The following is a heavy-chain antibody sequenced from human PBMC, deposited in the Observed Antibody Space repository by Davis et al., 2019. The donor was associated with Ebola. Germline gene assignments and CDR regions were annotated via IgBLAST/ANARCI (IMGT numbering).Heavy chain of an antibody. CDR1: GFTFSDYY. V-gene: IGHV3-11*04. CDR3: AREGSGSGWSLGWYFDL. D-gene: IGHD6-19*01. Sequence: GESLKISCAASGFTFSDYYMSWIRQAPGKGLEWVSYISSSGSTIYYADSVKGRFTISRDKAKSSLYLEMTSLRLDDTAVYYCAREGSGSGWSLGWYFDLGGRGTLVTVSS. J-gene: IGHJ2*01. CDR2: ISSSGSTI.